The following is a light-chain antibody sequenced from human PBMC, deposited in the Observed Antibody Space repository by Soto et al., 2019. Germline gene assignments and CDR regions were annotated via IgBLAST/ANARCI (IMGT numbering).Light chain of an antibody. Sequence: EIVLTQSPGTLSVSPGERATLSCRASQSVNTNLAWYQQRPGQAHRLLIYVASTRAAGVPARFSGSGSGTEFTLTISSVQSEDFAIYYCQQYNNWHRTFGQGTKVDIK. CDR1: QSVNTN. CDR2: VAS. V-gene: IGKV3-15*01. CDR3: QQYNNWHRT. J-gene: IGKJ1*01.